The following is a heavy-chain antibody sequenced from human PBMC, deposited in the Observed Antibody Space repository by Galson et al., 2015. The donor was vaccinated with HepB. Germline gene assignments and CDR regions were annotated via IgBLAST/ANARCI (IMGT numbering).Heavy chain of an antibody. CDR2: IWYDGSNK. D-gene: IGHD3-16*02. J-gene: IGHJ4*02. CDR1: GFTFSNHG. Sequence: SLRLSCAASGFTFSNHGMHWFRQAPGKGLEWVAVIWYDGSNKYYADSVKGRFTVSRDNSKNTLYLEMDSLRAEDTAVYYCARWGNYRALEYWGQGTLVTVSS. CDR3: ARWGNYRALEY. V-gene: IGHV3-33*01.